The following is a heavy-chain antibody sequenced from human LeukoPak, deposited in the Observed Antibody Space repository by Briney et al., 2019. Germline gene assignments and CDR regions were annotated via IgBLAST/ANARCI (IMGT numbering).Heavy chain of an antibody. J-gene: IGHJ4*02. Sequence: GGSLRLSCAASGFTFDDYAMHWVRQAPGKGLEWVSGISWNSGSIGYADSVKGRFTISRDNAKNSLYLQMNSLRAEDTAVYYCARDRAGDLDYWGQGTLVTVSS. CDR2: ISWNSGSI. V-gene: IGHV3-9*01. D-gene: IGHD7-27*01. CDR1: GFTFDDYA. CDR3: ARDRAGDLDY.